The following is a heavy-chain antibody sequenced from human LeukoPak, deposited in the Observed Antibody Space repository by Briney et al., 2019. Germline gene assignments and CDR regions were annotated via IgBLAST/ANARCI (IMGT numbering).Heavy chain of an antibody. V-gene: IGHV3-21*01. D-gene: IGHD3-3*01. CDR3: ARELPLTIFGVANGMDV. CDR1: GLVFSSYD. CDR2: FKSSSYI. J-gene: IGHJ6*02. Sequence: GGSLRLSCAASGLVFSSYDMNWVRQAPGKGLEWVSCFKSSSYIYYADSVRGRFTISRDNAKNSLYLQMNSLRAEDTAVYYCARELPLTIFGVANGMDVWGQGTTVIVSS.